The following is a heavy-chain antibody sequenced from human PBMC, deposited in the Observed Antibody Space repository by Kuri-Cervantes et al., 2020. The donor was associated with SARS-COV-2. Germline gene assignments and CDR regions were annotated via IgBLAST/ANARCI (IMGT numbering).Heavy chain of an antibody. V-gene: IGHV1-2*02. CDR1: GYTFIGYY. CDR3: ARERREYQLLCDAFDI. CDR2: INPNSGGT. Sequence: ASVKVSCKASGYTFIGYYMHWVRQAPGQGLEWMGWINPNSGGTNYAQKFQGRVTMTRDTSISTAYMELSRLRSDDTAVYYCARERREYQLLCDAFDIWGQGTMVTVSS. D-gene: IGHD2-2*01. J-gene: IGHJ3*02.